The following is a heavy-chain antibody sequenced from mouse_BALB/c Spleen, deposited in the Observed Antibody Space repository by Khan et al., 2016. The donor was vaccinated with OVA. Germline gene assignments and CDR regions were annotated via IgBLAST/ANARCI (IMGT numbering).Heavy chain of an antibody. CDR1: GYSITSDYA. Sequence: EVQLQESGPGLVKPSQSLSLTCTVTGYSITSDYAWNWIRQFPGNKLEWMGYITYSGSTSYIPSLKGRISITRDTSKNQFFLQSNSVTTEDTATYYCARWFAYWGQGTLVTVSA. CDR2: ITYSGST. V-gene: IGHV3-2*02. CDR3: ARWFAY. J-gene: IGHJ3*01.